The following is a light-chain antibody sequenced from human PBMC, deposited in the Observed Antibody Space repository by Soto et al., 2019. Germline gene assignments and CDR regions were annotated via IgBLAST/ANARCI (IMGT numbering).Light chain of an antibody. J-gene: IGKJ5*01. CDR3: QQRTNGLT. CDR2: DAS. V-gene: IGKV3-11*01. CDR1: QSISRY. Sequence: EVVFTQSPATLSFSPGERATLSCRASQSISRYLAWYQQEPGQAPRLLLYDASNRATGIPARFSGSGFGTDFTLTISSLEPEDFAVYYCQQRTNGLTFGGGTRLEIK.